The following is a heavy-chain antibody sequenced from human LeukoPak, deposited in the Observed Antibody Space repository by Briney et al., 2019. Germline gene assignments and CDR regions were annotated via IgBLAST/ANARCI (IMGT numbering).Heavy chain of an antibody. J-gene: IGHJ6*03. CDR1: GYTFTAYY. V-gene: IGHV1-2*02. CDR3: ARDYEWLVPGDLYYYYYMDV. Sequence: ASVKVSCKASGYTFTAYYMHWVRQAPGQGLEWMGWINPNSGGTNYAQKFQGRVTMTRDTSISTAYMELSRLRSDDTAVYYCARDYEWLVPGDLYYYYYMDVWGKGTTVTVSS. D-gene: IGHD6-19*01. CDR2: INPNSGGT.